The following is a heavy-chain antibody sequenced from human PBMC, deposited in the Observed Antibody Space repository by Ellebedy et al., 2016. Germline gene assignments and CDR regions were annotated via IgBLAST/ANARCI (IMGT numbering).Heavy chain of an antibody. V-gene: IGHV3-23*01. Sequence: GGSLRLXXAASGFTFSSYAMSWVRQAPGKGLEWVSAISGSGGSTYYADSVKGRFTISRDNSKNTLYLQMNSLRAEDTAVYYCAKVPNSSGYYLNYWGQGTLVTVSS. J-gene: IGHJ4*02. CDR3: AKVPNSSGYYLNY. CDR2: ISGSGGST. CDR1: GFTFSSYA. D-gene: IGHD3-22*01.